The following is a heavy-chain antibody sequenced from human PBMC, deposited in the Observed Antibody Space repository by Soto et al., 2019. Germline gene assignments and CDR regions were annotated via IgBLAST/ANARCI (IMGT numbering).Heavy chain of an antibody. CDR2: ISGSGGST. D-gene: IGHD6-19*01. V-gene: IGHV3-23*01. CDR1: GFTFSSYA. CDR3: ANSLQRRWLEAIDY. Sequence: GGSLRLSCTASGFTFSSYAMSWVRQAPGKGLEWVSAISGSGGSTYYADSVKGRFTISRDNSENTLYLQMNSLRAEDTAVYYCANSLQRRWLEAIDYWGQGTLVTVSS. J-gene: IGHJ4*02.